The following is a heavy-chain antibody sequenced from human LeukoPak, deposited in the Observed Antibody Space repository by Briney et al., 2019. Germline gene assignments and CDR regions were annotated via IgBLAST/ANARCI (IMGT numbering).Heavy chain of an antibody. V-gene: IGHV1-18*01. CDR2: ISIFNANT. D-gene: IGHD2-21*01. CDR3: ARGVISPLDY. CDR1: GYTXTELS. Sequence: ASVKVSCKVSGYTXTELSMHGVRQAPGQGLEWMGWISIFNANTNYAQKLQGRVTMTTDTSTSTAYMELRGLRSDDTAVYYCARGVISPLDYWGQGTLVTVSS. J-gene: IGHJ4*02.